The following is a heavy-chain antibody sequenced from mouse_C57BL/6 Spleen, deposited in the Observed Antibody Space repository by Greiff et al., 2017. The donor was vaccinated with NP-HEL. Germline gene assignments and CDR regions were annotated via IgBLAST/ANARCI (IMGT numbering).Heavy chain of an antibody. J-gene: IGHJ1*03. CDR1: GYTFTDYE. CDR2: IDPETGGT. Sequence: VQLVESGAELVRPGASVTLSCKASGYTFTDYEMHWVKQTPVHGLEWIGAIDPETGGTAYNQKFKGKAILTADKSSSTAYMELRSLTSEDSAVYYCTRPWYFDVWGTGTTVTVSS. V-gene: IGHV1-15*01. CDR3: TRPWYFDV.